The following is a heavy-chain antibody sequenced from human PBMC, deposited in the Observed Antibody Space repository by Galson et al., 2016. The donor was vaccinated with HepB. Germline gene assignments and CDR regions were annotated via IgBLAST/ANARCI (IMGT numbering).Heavy chain of an antibody. D-gene: IGHD3-16*01. CDR3: AKRRGLGYAMDF. Sequence: SLRLSCAASGFSLSDYDMTWVRQTPEKGLEWVSSVGGSYGGKDYADSVKGRFTISGDNSKNTFYLQMKSLRAEDTAIYYCAKRRGLGYAMDFWGQGTTVFVSS. V-gene: IGHV3-23*01. CDR2: VGGSYGGK. J-gene: IGHJ6*02. CDR1: GFSLSDYD.